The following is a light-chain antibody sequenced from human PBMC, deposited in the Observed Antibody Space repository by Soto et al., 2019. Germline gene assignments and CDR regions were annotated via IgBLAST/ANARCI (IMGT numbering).Light chain of an antibody. Sequence: QLVLTQPASVSGSPGQSITISCTGTSSDVAAYSYVSWYQQHPGKVPKLMIYEVSNRPSGVSDRFSGSKSGSTASLTISGLQAEDEADYYCTSYTNTNIVVFGGGTKLTVL. CDR3: TSYTNTNIVV. CDR1: SSDVAAYSY. V-gene: IGLV2-14*01. J-gene: IGLJ2*01. CDR2: EVS.